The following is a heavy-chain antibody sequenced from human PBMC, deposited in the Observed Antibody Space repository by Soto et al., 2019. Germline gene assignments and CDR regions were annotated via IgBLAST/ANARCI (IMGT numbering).Heavy chain of an antibody. V-gene: IGHV3-30*18. J-gene: IGHJ6*02. CDR1: GFTFSSYG. CDR2: ISYDGSNK. D-gene: IGHD2-2*01. CDR3: EKSYKHCSSTSCYLGRPPGRYGMDV. Sequence: HPGGSLRLSCAASGFTFSSYGMHWVRQAPGKGLEWVAVISYDGSNKYYADSVKGRFTISRDNSKNTLYLQMNSLRAEDTAVYYCEKSYKHCSSTSCYLGRPPGRYGMDVWGQGTTVTVSS.